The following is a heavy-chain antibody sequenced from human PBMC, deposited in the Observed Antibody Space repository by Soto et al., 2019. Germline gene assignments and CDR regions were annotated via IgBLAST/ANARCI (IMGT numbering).Heavy chain of an antibody. CDR2: ISSSISYT. V-gene: IGHV3-11*06. Sequence: QVQLVESGGGLVKPGGSLGLSCAASGFTFIDYQMRWIRQAPGKGLEWVSYISSSISYTNYAESVKGRFIISRDNAKNLLYPQMNSLGAEDTAVYYCARDGCSSFSCDGNDAFDFGGQGTMVTVSS. CDR1: GFTFIDYQ. CDR3: ARDGCSSFSCDGNDAFDF. D-gene: IGHD2-2*01. J-gene: IGHJ3*01.